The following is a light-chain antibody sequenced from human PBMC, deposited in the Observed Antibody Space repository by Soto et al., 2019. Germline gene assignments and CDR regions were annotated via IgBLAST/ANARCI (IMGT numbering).Light chain of an antibody. CDR1: SSDVGGYHY. J-gene: IGLJ2*01. Sequence: QSALTQPASVSGSPGQSITISCTGTSSDVGGYHYVSWYQQHPGKAPKLMIYEVSNRPSGVPNRFSGSKSGNTASLTISGLQAEDEADYYCSSYTSSSTSVVFGGGTQLTVL. CDR2: EVS. CDR3: SSYTSSSTSVV. V-gene: IGLV2-14*01.